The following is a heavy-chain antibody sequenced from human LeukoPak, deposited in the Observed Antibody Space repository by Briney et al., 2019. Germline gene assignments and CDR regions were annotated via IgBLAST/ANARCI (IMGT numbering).Heavy chain of an antibody. CDR1: GGSISSYY. CDR3: ARHASSWKEESAFDI. D-gene: IGHD6-13*01. J-gene: IGHJ3*02. Sequence: SETLSLTCTVSGGSISSYYWSWIRQPPGKGLEWIGYIYYSGSTNSNPSLKSRVTISVDTSKNQFSLKLSSVTAADTAVYYCARHASSWKEESAFDIWGQGTMATVSS. CDR2: IYYSGST. V-gene: IGHV4-59*08.